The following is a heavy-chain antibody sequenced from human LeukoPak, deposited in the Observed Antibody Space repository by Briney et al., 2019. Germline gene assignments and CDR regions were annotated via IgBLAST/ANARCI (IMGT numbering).Heavy chain of an antibody. J-gene: IGHJ5*02. CDR3: ARDSPSRSWHGNWFDP. Sequence: SETLSLTCTVSGGSISSYYWSWIRQPPGKGLEWIGYIYYSGGTNYNPSFKSRVTMTVDMSTNQLSLRLTSVTAADTAVYYCARDSPSRSWHGNWFDPWGQGALVTVSS. CDR2: IYYSGGT. V-gene: IGHV4-59*01. D-gene: IGHD6-13*01. CDR1: GGSISSYY.